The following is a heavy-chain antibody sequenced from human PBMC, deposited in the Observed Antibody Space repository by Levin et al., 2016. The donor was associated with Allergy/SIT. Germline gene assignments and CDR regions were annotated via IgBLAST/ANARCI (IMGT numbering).Heavy chain of an antibody. V-gene: IGHV1-69*13. J-gene: IGHJ3*02. CDR2: IIPIFGTA. CDR1: GGTFSSYA. D-gene: IGHD4/OR15-4a*01. Sequence: SVKVSCKASGGTFSSYAISWVRQAPGQGLEWMGGIIPIFGTANYAQKFQGRVTITADESTSTAYMELSSLRSEDTAVYYCARVPEKGDAFDIWGQGTMVTVSS. CDR3: ARVPEKGDAFDI.